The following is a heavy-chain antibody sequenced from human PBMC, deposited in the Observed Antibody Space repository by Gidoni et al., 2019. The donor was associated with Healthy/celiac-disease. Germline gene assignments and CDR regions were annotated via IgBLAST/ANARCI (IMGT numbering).Heavy chain of an antibody. CDR2: ISYDGSNK. V-gene: IGHV3-30-3*01. Sequence: QVQLVESGGGVVQPGRSLRLSCAASGFTFSSYALHWVRQAPGKGLEWVAVISYDGSNKYYADSVKGRFTISRDNSKNTLYLQMNSLRAEDTAVYYCASIDYDFWSGYLFDYYGMDVWGQGTTVTVSS. CDR3: ASIDYDFWSGYLFDYYGMDV. CDR1: GFTFSSYA. D-gene: IGHD3-3*01. J-gene: IGHJ6*02.